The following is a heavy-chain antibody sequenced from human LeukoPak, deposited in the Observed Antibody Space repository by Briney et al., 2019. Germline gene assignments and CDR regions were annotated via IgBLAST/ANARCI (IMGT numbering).Heavy chain of an antibody. CDR3: ARRSNNYDSNVYHYVPWYFDL. D-gene: IGHD3-22*01. V-gene: IGHV5-51*01. CDR1: EYSFTSYW. Sequence: GESLKISCKGSEYSFTSYWIGWVRQMPGKGLEWMGIIYPCDSDTRYTPSFQGQVTISADKSIGTAYLQWSSLKASDTAMYYCARRSNNYDSNVYHYVPWYFDLWGRGTLVTVSS. J-gene: IGHJ2*01. CDR2: IYPCDSDT.